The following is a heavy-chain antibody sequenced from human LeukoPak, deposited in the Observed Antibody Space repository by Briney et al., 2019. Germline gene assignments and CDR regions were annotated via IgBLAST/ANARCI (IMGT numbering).Heavy chain of an antibody. CDR3: VRDNPRCCGVVPANIDDY. D-gene: IGHD2-15*01. J-gene: IGHJ4*02. CDR2: ISHDSGVR. CDR1: RFILSRDS. V-gene: IGHV3-48*01. Sequence: GGSLRLSCEASRFILSRDSMNWVRQAPGKGLEWISYISHDSGVRYYADSVRGRFTISRDNAKNSLHLQMHSLRAEDTAVYYCVRDNPRCCGVVPANIDDYWGQGTLVTVSS.